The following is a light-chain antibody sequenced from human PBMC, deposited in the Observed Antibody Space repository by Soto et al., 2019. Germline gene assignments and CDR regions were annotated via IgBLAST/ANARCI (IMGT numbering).Light chain of an antibody. V-gene: IGKV3D-15*01. Sequence: VMTQSPGTLSVSPGERVTLFCRASQNVVNNIAWYQVKPAQTPRLLIYASSTRATGIPATFSGSGSETQFSLTISSLQSEDSAVYYCQQYYHWGLSFGGGTKVEI. CDR3: QQYYHWGLS. CDR1: QNVVNN. CDR2: ASS. J-gene: IGKJ4*01.